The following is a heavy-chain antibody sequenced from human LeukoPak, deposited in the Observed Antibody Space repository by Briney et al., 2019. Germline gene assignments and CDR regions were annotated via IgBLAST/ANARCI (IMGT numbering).Heavy chain of an antibody. J-gene: IGHJ4*02. CDR2: INPSGGST. Sequence: GASVTVSCTASGYAFTSYYMHWVRQAPGQGLEWMGIINPSGGSTSYAQKFQGRVTMTRDTSTSTVYMELSSLRSEDTAVYYCAIGWGPHGSGSYSPNYWGQGTLVTVSS. V-gene: IGHV1-46*01. D-gene: IGHD3-10*01. CDR1: GYAFTSYY. CDR3: AIGWGPHGSGSYSPNY.